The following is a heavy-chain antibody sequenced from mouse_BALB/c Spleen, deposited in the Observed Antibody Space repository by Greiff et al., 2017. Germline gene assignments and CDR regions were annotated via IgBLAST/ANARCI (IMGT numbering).Heavy chain of an antibody. V-gene: IGHV2-6-7*01. J-gene: IGHJ1*01. Sequence: VQLVESGPGLVAPSQSLSITCTVSGFSLTGYGVNWVRQPPGKGLEWLGMIWGDGSTDYNSALKSRLSISKDNSKSQVFLKMNSLQTDDTARYYCARVESDGQSLYWYFEVWGAGTTVTVSS. D-gene: IGHD2-3*01. CDR2: IWGDGST. CDR1: GFSLTGYG. CDR3: ARVESDGQSLYWYFEV.